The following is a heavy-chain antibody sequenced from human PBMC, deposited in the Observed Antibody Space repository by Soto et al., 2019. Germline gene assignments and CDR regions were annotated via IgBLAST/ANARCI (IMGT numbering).Heavy chain of an antibody. CDR3: ARDFYAIFGVETCFDY. CDR2: ISSSSSYI. CDR1: GFTFSSYS. Sequence: PGGSLRLSCAASGFTFSSYSMNWVRQAPGKGLEWVPSISSSSSYIYYADSVKGRFTISRDNAKNSLYLQMNSLRAEDTAVYYCARDFYAIFGVETCFDYWGQGTLVTVSS. J-gene: IGHJ4*02. V-gene: IGHV3-21*01. D-gene: IGHD3-3*01.